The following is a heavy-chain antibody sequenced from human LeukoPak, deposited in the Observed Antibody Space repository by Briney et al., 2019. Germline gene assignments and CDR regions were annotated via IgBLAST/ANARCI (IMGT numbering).Heavy chain of an antibody. CDR3: AKDGYGNYDY. V-gene: IGHV3-43*02. D-gene: IGHD4-11*01. Sequence: GGSLRLSCAASGFTFHDYAMHWVRKVPGKGLEWVSLISGHGDSTYYADSVKGRFTISRDNSKDSLYLQMNSLKTEDTAFYYCAKDGYGNYDYWGQGTLVTVSP. CDR2: ISGHGDST. CDR1: GFTFHDYA. J-gene: IGHJ4*02.